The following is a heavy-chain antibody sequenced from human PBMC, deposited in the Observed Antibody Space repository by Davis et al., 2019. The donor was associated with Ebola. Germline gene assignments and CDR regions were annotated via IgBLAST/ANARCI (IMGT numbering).Heavy chain of an antibody. D-gene: IGHD2-15*01. CDR2: ISAYTGDT. V-gene: IGHV1-18*04. CDR1: GYTFIGYY. J-gene: IGHJ5*02. Sequence: ASVKVSCKASGYTFIGYYMHWVRQAPGQGLEWMGWISAYTGDTNYAQKFQGRVTMTTDTSTSTAYMELRSLRSDDTAVYYCARDVVVVAATDWFDPWGQGTLVTVSS. CDR3: ARDVVVVAATDWFDP.